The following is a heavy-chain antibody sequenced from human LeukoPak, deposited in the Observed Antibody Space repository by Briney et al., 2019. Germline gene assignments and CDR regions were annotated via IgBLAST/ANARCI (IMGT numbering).Heavy chain of an antibody. D-gene: IGHD3-3*01. CDR2: INHSGST. CDR1: GGSFSGYY. V-gene: IGHV4-34*01. CDR3: ARPNFWSGYYTVDGRVGNDAFDI. Sequence: SETLSLTCAVYGGSFSGYYWSWIRQPPGKGLEWIGEINHSGSTNYNPSLKGRVTISVDTSKNQFSLKLSSVTAADTAVYYCARPNFWSGYYTVDGRVGNDAFDIWGQGTMVTVSS. J-gene: IGHJ3*02.